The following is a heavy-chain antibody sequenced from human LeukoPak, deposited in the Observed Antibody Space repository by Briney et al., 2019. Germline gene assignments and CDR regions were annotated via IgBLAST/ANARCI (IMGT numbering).Heavy chain of an antibody. Sequence: PSETLSLTCAVYGGSFSGYYWSWIRQPPGKGLEWIGEINHSGSTNYNPSLKSRVTISVDTSKNQFSLKLSSVTAADTAVYYCARGLMRDCSGGSCYGRWFDPWGQGTLVTVSS. CDR2: INHSGST. CDR1: GGSFSGYY. CDR3: ARGLMRDCSGGSCYGRWFDP. J-gene: IGHJ5*02. D-gene: IGHD2-15*01. V-gene: IGHV4-34*01.